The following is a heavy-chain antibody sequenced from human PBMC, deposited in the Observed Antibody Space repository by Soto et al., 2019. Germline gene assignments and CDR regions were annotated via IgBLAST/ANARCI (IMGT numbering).Heavy chain of an antibody. V-gene: IGHV1-69*02. CDR2: IFPLTDIP. CDR3: ARGPLVVLNYLES. J-gene: IGHJ4*02. CDR1: GGTFRTYP. Sequence: QVQLVQSGTEVKKPGSSVKVSCKASGGTFRTYPINWVRQAPGQGLEWMGSIFPLTDIPDYAQNFQARLTISADKSTSTAYMELSSLTSDDTAMYFCARGPLVVLNYLESLGQGTLVTVSS.